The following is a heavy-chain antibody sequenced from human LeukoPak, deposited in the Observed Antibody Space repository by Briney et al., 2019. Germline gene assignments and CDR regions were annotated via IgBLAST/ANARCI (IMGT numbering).Heavy chain of an antibody. Sequence: GGSLRLSCAASGFTFSSYAMSWVRQAPGKGLEWVASINHNGNVNYYVDSVKGRFTISRDNAKNSLYLQMNSLRDEDTAVYYCARDVPGVRGVIRFDYWGQGTLVTVSS. J-gene: IGHJ4*02. D-gene: IGHD3-10*01. CDR1: GFTFSSYA. CDR3: ARDVPGVRGVIRFDY. CDR2: INHNGNVN. V-gene: IGHV3-7*01.